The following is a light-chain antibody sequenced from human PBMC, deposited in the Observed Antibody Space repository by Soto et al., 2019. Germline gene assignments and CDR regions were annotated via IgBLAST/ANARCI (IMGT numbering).Light chain of an antibody. CDR3: QQSGA. J-gene: IGKJ1*01. CDR2: DAS. Sequence: DIQMTQSSSTLSASVGDRVTITCRASQSISSWLAWYQQKPGKAPKLLIYDASSLESGVPSRFSGSGSGTEFTLTISSLQPDDFATYYCQQSGAFGQGTKVEIK. V-gene: IGKV1-5*01. CDR1: QSISSW.